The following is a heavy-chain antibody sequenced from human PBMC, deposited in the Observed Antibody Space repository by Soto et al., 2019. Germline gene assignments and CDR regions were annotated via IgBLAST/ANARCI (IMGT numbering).Heavy chain of an antibody. D-gene: IGHD3-9*01. CDR1: GGTFSSYS. CDR3: ARAPNILTVKYYFDY. V-gene: IGHV1-69*01. Sequence: QVQLVQSGAEVKKPGSSVKVSCKASGGTFSSYSINWVRQAPGQGLEWMGGIIPIFGTANNAKKFQGRVTITADESATTVYRELSSLRSEDTAVYYCARAPNILTVKYYFDYWGQGTLVTVSS. CDR2: IIPIFGTA. J-gene: IGHJ4*02.